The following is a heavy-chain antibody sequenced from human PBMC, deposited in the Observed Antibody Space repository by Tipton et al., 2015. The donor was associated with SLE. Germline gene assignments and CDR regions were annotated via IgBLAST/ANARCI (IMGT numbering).Heavy chain of an antibody. CDR3: ARLMGTGLIAAD. CDR2: IRNGGDT. D-gene: IGHD6-13*01. J-gene: IGHJ4*02. V-gene: IGHV4-39*01. Sequence: GLVKPSDTLSLICSVSGGSTSRSGGYWGWVRQPPGKGLEWIGTIRNGGDTFYNQSLQSRVTISVDTSKNQFSLRLTSVTAADTAVFYCARLMGTGLIAADWGQGTLVTVSS. CDR1: GGSTSRSGGY.